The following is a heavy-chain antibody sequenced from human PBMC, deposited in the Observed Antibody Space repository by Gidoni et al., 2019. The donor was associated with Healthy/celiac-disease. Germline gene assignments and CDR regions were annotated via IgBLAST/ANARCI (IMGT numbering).Heavy chain of an antibody. D-gene: IGHD1-26*01. CDR2: ISYDGSNK. CDR1: GFTFSSNA. J-gene: IGHJ1*01. V-gene: IGHV3-30-3*01. CDR3: ARGQWELPTEYFQH. Sequence: QVQLVESGGGVVQPGRSLSLCCAASGFTFSSNAKHLVRQAPGKGLEWVAVISYDGSNKYYADSVKGRFTISRDNSKNTLYLQMNSLRAEDTAVYYCARGQWELPTEYFQHWGQGTLVTVSS.